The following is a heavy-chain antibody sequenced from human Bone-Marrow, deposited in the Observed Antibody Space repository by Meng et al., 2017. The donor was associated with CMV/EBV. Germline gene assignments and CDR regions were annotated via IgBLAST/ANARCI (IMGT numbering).Heavy chain of an antibody. Sequence: SVKVSCKASGGTFSSYAISWVRQAPGQGLEWMGGIIPILGIANYAQKFQGRVTITADKSTSTAYMELSSLRSEDAAVYYCAVGGPVVTGYWGQGTLVTVSS. V-gene: IGHV1-69*10. CDR1: GGTFSSYA. CDR2: IIPILGIA. D-gene: IGHD4-23*01. J-gene: IGHJ4*02. CDR3: AVGGPVVTGY.